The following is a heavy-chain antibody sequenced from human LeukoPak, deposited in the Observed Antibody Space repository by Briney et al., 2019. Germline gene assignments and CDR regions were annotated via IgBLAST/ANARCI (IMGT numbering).Heavy chain of an antibody. CDR2: ISSSSSYI. J-gene: IGHJ3*02. CDR3: ARWHSEAFDI. Sequence: PGGSLRLSCAASGFTFSSYSMNWVRQAPGKGLEWVSSISSSSSYIYYADSVKGRFTISRDNAKNSLYLQMNSLKAEDTAVYYCARWHSEAFDIWGQGTMVTVSS. D-gene: IGHD2-21*01. V-gene: IGHV3-21*01. CDR1: GFTFSSYS.